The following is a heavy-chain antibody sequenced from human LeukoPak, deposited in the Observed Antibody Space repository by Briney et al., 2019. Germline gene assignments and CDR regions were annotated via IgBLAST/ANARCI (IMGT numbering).Heavy chain of an antibody. Sequence: PGGSLRLSCAASGFDFSSYAMSWVRQPPGKGLEWVSVISRRDDYTYYADSVKGRFTISRDNSKNTLYLQMNSLRDEDTAVYYCANDYRSGSFHDFWGQGTLVTVSS. V-gene: IGHV3-23*01. D-gene: IGHD3-10*01. J-gene: IGHJ4*02. CDR3: ANDYRSGSFHDF. CDR2: ISRRDDYT. CDR1: GFDFSSYA.